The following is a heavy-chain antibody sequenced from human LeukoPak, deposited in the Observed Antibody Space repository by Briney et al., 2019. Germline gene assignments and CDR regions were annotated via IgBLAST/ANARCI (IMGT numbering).Heavy chain of an antibody. D-gene: IGHD3-9*01. J-gene: IGHJ4*02. CDR2: ISYDGSNK. V-gene: IGHV3-30*04. Sequence: QPGRSPRLSCAASGFTFSSYAMHWVRQAPGKGLEWVAVISYDGSNKYYADSVEGRFTISRDNSKNTLYLQMNSLRAEDTAVYYCARGHYDILTGYVDYWGQGTLVTVSS. CDR1: GFTFSSYA. CDR3: ARGHYDILTGYVDY.